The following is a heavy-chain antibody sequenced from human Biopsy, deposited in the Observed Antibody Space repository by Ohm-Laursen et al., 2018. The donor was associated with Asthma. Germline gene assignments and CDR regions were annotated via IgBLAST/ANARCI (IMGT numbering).Heavy chain of an antibody. CDR3: ARTYYDFLTGQVNDAFAL. CDR1: GYTFIRFA. J-gene: IGHJ3*01. D-gene: IGHD3-9*01. V-gene: IGHV1-3*01. CDR2: INAGDGNT. Sequence: SVKVSCKASGYTFIRFAIHWVRQAPGQRLEWMGWINAGDGNTKYSQKFQGRVTITRGTSASTAYMDLRSLRSEDTAMYYCARTYYDFLTGQVNDAFALWGQGTMVTVSS.